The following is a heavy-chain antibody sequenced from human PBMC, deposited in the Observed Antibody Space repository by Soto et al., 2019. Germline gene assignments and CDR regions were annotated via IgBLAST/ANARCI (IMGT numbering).Heavy chain of an antibody. CDR1: GFTFSSYA. CDR3: AKDVRGSGTGGY. V-gene: IGHV3-23*01. D-gene: IGHD3-10*01. J-gene: IGHJ4*02. Sequence: GGSVRLSCAASGFTFSSYAMSWVRQAPGKGLEWVSAISGSGGSKYYADTEKGRITISRDNSKNTQYLQMNSLRAEDTAVYYCAKDVRGSGTGGYWGQGT. CDR2: ISGSGGSK.